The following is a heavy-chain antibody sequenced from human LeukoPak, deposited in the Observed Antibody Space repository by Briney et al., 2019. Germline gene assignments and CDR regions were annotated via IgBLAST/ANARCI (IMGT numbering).Heavy chain of an antibody. D-gene: IGHD6-6*01. J-gene: IGHJ5*02. Sequence: SETLSLTCTVSGGSISSYYWSWIRQPPGKGLEWIGYIYYSGSTNYNPSLKSRVTISVDTSKNQFSLKLSSVTAADTAVYYCARVIAARLERWFDPWGQGTLVTVSS. CDR1: GGSISSYY. CDR3: ARVIAARLERWFDP. CDR2: IYYSGST. V-gene: IGHV4-59*01.